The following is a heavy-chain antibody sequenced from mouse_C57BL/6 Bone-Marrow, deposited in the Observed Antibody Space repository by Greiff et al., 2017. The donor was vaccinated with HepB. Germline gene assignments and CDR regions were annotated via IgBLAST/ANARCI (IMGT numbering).Heavy chain of an antibody. V-gene: IGHV1-64*01. Sequence: VQLQQPGAELVKPGASVKLSCKASGYTFTSYWMHWVKQRPGQGLEWIGMIHPNSGSTNYNEKFKSKATLTVDKSSSTAYMQLSSLTSEESAVYYSARERGLAWFAYWGQGTLVTVSA. J-gene: IGHJ3*01. CDR2: IHPNSGST. CDR1: GYTFTSYW. CDR3: ARERGLAWFAY.